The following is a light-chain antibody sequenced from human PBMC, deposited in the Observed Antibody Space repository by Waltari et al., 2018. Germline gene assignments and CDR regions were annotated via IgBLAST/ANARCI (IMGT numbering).Light chain of an antibody. V-gene: IGLV2-14*01. CDR3: SSDGSSTTLV. CDR2: DVD. Sequence: QSALTQPASVSGSPGQSITISCTATSSDTGDNHYVPWYQQHPGKAPTVLIYDVDKRPSGVSDRFSGSKAGNTSSLSISGLQPEDEADYYCSSDGSSTTLVFGGGTKVTVL. CDR1: SSDTGDNHY. J-gene: IGLJ3*02.